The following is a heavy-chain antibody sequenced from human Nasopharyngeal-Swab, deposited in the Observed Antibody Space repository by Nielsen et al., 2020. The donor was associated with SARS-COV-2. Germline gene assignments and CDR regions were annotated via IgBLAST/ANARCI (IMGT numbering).Heavy chain of an antibody. CDR3: AGDRQDSSGYEPFDY. J-gene: IGHJ4*02. V-gene: IGHV1-18*04. Sequence: ASVKVSCKASGYTFTSYGISWVRQAPGQGLEWMGWISAYNGNTNYAQKLQGRVTMTTDTSTSTAYMELRSLRSDDTAVYYCAGDRQDSSGYEPFDYWGQGTLVTVSS. D-gene: IGHD3-22*01. CDR2: ISAYNGNT. CDR1: GYTFTSYG.